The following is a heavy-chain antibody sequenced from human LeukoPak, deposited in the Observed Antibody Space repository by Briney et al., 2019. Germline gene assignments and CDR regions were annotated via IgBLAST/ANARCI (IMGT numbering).Heavy chain of an antibody. CDR3: ARVNYYDSSYDY. D-gene: IGHD3-22*01. CDR1: GGSISSSSYY. J-gene: IGHJ4*02. CDR2: IYYSGST. V-gene: IGHV4-39*07. Sequence: SETLSLTCSVSGGSISSSSYYWGWIRQPPGKGLDWIGSIYYSGSTYYNPSLKSRVAISVDTSKNQFSLKLSSVTAADTAVYYCARVNYYDSSYDYWGQGTLVTVSS.